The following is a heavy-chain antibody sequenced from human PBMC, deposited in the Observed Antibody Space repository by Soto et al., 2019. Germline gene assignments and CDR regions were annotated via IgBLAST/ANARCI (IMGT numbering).Heavy chain of an antibody. V-gene: IGHV1-18*04. CDR3: ARDGGVGGCFRYFDY. D-gene: IGHD3-16*02. CDR2: ISPYNGNT. Sequence: QVPLVQSGVEVQKPGASVKVSCKASGYTFSSYVINWLRQAPGQGLEWMGWISPYNGNTNYRQNRQGRVTMTPDTSTSKVDMELRSLRSDDTAVYYCARDGGVGGCFRYFDYWGQGTLVTVSP. J-gene: IGHJ4*02. CDR1: GYTFSSYV.